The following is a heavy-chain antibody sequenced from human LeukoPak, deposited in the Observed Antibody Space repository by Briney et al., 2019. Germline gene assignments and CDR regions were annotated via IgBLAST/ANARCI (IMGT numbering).Heavy chain of an antibody. Sequence: SSETLSLTCTVSGGSISSYYWSWIRQPPGKGLEWIGYMYYSGSTNYNPSLKSRVTISVHTSKKQFSLKLNSVTAADTAVYYCAREVGDDYVWGSYRSYYYFDYWGQGTLVTVSS. CDR2: MYYSGST. CDR3: AREVGDDYVWGSYRSYYYFDY. J-gene: IGHJ4*02. D-gene: IGHD3-16*02. V-gene: IGHV4-59*01. CDR1: GGSISSYY.